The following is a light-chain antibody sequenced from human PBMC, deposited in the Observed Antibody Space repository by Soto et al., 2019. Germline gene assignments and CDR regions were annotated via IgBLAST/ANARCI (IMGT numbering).Light chain of an antibody. CDR3: QQRYNWPWT. CDR1: QSVRSN. CDR2: DAS. V-gene: IGKV3-11*01. J-gene: IGKJ1*01. Sequence: EIVLTQSPATLSLSPGERATLSCRASQSVRSNLAWYQQKPGQAPRLLIYDASNMATGIPCRFSGSGSGTDFTLTISNLEPEDFAVYYCQQRYNWPWTFGQGAKVEIK.